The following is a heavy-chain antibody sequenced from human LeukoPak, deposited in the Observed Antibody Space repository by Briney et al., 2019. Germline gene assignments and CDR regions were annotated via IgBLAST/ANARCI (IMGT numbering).Heavy chain of an antibody. J-gene: IGHJ4*02. CDR1: GGSISSYY. CDR3: ARRIPVAGNFDY. Sequence: SETLSLTCTVSGGSISSYYWSWIRQPPGKGLEGIGYIYYSGSTKYNPSLKSRVTISVETSKNQFSLKLSSVTAADTAVYYCARRIPVAGNFDYWGQGTMVTVSS. CDR2: IYYSGST. V-gene: IGHV4-59*01. D-gene: IGHD6-19*01.